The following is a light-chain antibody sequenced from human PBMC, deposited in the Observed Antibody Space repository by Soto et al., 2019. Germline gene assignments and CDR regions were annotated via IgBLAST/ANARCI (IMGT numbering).Light chain of an antibody. CDR3: EHDKRYPRT. V-gene: IGKV1-5*03. J-gene: IGKJ1*01. CDR2: KAS. CDR1: QSIDIW. Sequence: DIQMTQSPSTLSASVGDRVTITCRASQSIDIWLAWYQQRPGKAPKLLIYKASILESGAPSRFSGSGSGAEFTRTISSLQPDDVASYYCEHDKRYPRTFGQGTKVEI.